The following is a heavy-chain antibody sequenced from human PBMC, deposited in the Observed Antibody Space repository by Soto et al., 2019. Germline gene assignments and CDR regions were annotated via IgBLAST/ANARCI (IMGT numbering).Heavy chain of an antibody. V-gene: IGHV1-69*06. Sequence: SVNRSCKASGGTLSSYAISWVRQAPGQGLEWMGGIIPMCGTANYAQKFQGRVTIPADNSTRPGYMGLSSLSSENTAVYDGARAPTHYKWF. J-gene: IGHJ5*01. CDR3: ARAPTHYKWF. CDR1: GGTLSSYA. CDR2: IIPMCGTA.